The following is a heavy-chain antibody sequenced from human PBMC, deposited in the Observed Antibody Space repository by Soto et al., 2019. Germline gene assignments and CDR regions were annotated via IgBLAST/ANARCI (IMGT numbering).Heavy chain of an antibody. CDR2: IIPIFGTA. Sequence: QVQLVQSGAEVKKPGSSVKVSCKASGGTFSSYAISWVRQAPGQGLEWMGGIIPIFGTANYAQKFQGRVTITADESTSTAYMELSSLRSEDTAVYYCATEGYCTNGVCAYYYYGMDVWGQGTTFTVSS. D-gene: IGHD2-8*01. CDR3: ATEGYCTNGVCAYYYYGMDV. V-gene: IGHV1-69*01. CDR1: GGTFSSYA. J-gene: IGHJ6*02.